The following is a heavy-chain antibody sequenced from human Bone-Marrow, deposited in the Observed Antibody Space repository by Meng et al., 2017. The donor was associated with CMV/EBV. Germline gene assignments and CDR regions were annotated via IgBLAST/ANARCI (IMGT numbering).Heavy chain of an antibody. CDR3: ASRYYDFWSGYVRFGP. Sequence: SETLSLTCTVSGGSISSSSYYWGWIRQPPGKGLEWIGRIYYSGSTYHNPSLKSRVTISVDTSKNQFSLKLSSVTAADTAVYYCASRYYDFWSGYVRFGPWGQGTLVTVSS. CDR2: IYYSGST. V-gene: IGHV4-39*01. CDR1: GGSISSSSYY. J-gene: IGHJ5*02. D-gene: IGHD3-3*01.